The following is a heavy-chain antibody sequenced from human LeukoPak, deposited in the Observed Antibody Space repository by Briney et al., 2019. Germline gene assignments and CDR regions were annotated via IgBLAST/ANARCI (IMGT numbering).Heavy chain of an antibody. D-gene: IGHD4-23*01. CDR3: ARRAIRRWWFDP. V-gene: IGHV1-46*01. CDR2: INPSGGST. CDR1: GYTFTSYY. J-gene: IGHJ5*02. Sequence: ASVKVSCMASGYTFTSYYMHWVRQAPGQGLEWMGIINPSGGSTSYAQKFQGRVTMTRDTSTSTVYMELSGLRSEDTAVYYCARRAIRRWWFDPWGQGTLVTVSS.